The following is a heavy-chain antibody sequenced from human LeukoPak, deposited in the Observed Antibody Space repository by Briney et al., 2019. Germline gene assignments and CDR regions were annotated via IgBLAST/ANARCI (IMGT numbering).Heavy chain of an antibody. V-gene: IGHV4-59*13. CDR1: GGSISSYY. J-gene: IGHJ5*02. CDR3: ARGLGCSGGSCYRVRFDP. CDR2: IYYSGST. Sequence: SETLSLTCTVSGGSISSYYWSWIRQPPGKGLEWIGYIYYSGSTNHNPSLKSRVTISVDTSKNQFSLKLSSVTAADTAVYYCARGLGCSGGSCYRVRFDPWGQGTLVTVSS. D-gene: IGHD2-15*01.